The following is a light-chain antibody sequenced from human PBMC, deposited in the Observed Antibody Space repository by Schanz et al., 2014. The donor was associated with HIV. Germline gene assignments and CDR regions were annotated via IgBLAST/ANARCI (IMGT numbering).Light chain of an antibody. CDR2: SNN. Sequence: QSVLTQPPSVSGAPGQSITVPCSGNSSNFGAGYDVHWYQELPGTAPKLLIYSNNNRPSGVPDRFSGSKSGTSASLAITGLQAEDEADYYCQSYDNNLSGWVFGGGTKLTVL. V-gene: IGLV1-40*01. CDR3: QSYDNNLSGWV. J-gene: IGLJ3*02. CDR1: SSNFGAGYD.